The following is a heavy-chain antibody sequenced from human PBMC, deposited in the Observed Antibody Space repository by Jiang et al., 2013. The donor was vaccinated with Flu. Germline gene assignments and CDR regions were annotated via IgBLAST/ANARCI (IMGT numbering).Heavy chain of an antibody. J-gene: IGHJ6*02. CDR3: ARDDFRWWFGENYYYYGMDV. CDR1: GYTFTSYA. V-gene: IGHV7-4-1*02. Sequence: KVSCKASGYTFTSYAMNWVRQAPGQGLEWMGWINTNTGNPTYAQGFTGRFVFSLDTSVSTAYLQISSLKAEDTAVYYCARDDFRWWFGENYYYYGMDVWGQGTTVTVSS. D-gene: IGHD3-10*01. CDR2: INTNTGNP.